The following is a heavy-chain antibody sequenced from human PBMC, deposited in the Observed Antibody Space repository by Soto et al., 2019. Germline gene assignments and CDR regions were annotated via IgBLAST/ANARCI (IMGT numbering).Heavy chain of an antibody. D-gene: IGHD3-3*01. V-gene: IGHV4-4*07. CDR2: IDSSGST. J-gene: IGHJ4*02. CDR1: GGSISTYY. CDR3: ARGGHDFWSGPFDY. Sequence: QGQLQESGPGLVKPSETLSLTCSVSGGSISTYYCNWIRQPAGKGLEWIGRIDSSGSTNYSPSLKSRATMSVDTSTNPFSLKLTSVTAADTAVYYCARGGHDFWSGPFDYWGQGTLATVSS.